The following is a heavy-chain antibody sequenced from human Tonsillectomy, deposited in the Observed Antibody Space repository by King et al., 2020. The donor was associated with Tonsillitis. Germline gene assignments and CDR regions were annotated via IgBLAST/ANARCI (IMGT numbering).Heavy chain of an antibody. Sequence: VQLVESGGGLVQPGGSLRLSCAASGFTFSSYSMNWVRQAPRKGLEWVSYISSSSSTIYYADSVEGRFTISRDNAKNSLYLQMNSLRDEDTAVYYCARDTGYSYGYYYYYGMDVWGQGTTVTVSS. V-gene: IGHV3-48*02. CDR2: ISSSSSTI. CDR3: ARDTGYSYGYYYYYGMDV. J-gene: IGHJ6*02. D-gene: IGHD5-18*01. CDR1: GFTFSSYS.